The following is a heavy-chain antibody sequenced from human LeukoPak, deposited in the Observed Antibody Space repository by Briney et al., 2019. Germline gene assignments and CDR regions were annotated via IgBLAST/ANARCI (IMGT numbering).Heavy chain of an antibody. CDR3: AKTQWKVGATDYFDY. CDR2: INDNGGQR. CDR1: GFAFNNYA. J-gene: IGHJ4*02. V-gene: IGHV3-23*01. Sequence: GGSLRLSCAASGFAFNNYAMTWVRQAPGKGLEWVSNINDNGGQRHYADSVKGRFTISRDNSKNTLFFQMDSLRAEDTAVYYCAKTQWKVGATDYFDYWGQGILVTVSS. D-gene: IGHD1-26*01.